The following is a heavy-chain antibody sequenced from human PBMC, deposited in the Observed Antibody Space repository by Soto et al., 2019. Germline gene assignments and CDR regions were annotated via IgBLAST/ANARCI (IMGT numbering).Heavy chain of an antibody. Sequence: QVQLVESGGGVVQPGRSLRLSCAVSGFTFSSYGMHWVRQAPGKGLEWVAVISYDGSNKYYADSVKGRFTISRDNSKNTLYVQMNSLRAEDTAVYYCAKDTRYGEYRYYYFYGMDVWGQGTTVTVSS. D-gene: IGHD4-17*01. CDR2: ISYDGSNK. CDR3: AKDTRYGEYRYYYFYGMDV. CDR1: GFTFSSYG. V-gene: IGHV3-30*18. J-gene: IGHJ6*02.